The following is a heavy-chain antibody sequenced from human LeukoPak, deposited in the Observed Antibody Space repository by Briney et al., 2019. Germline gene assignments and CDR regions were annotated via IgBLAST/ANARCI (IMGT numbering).Heavy chain of an antibody. Sequence: GGSLRLSCAAFGFTFSSYWMNWARQAPGKGLEWVASINHNGNVNYYVDSVKGRFTISRDNAKNPLYLQMSNVRAEDTAVYFCARGGGLDVWGQGATVTVSS. V-gene: IGHV3-7*03. D-gene: IGHD3-16*01. CDR3: ARGGGLDV. J-gene: IGHJ6*02. CDR2: INHNGNVN. CDR1: GFTFSSYW.